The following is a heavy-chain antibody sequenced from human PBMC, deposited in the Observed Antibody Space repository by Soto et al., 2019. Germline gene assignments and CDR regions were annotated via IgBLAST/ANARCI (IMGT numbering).Heavy chain of an antibody. D-gene: IGHD3-10*01. CDR2: ISGSGGST. J-gene: IGHJ4*02. V-gene: IGHV3-23*01. Sequence: EVQLLESGGGLVQPGGSLRLSCAASGFTFSSYAMSWVRQAPGKGLEWVSAISGSGGSTYYADSVKGRFTISRDNSKNKLYLQMNSLRAEDTAVYYCAKKLLWFGELVVPFDYWGQGTLVTVSS. CDR3: AKKLLWFGELVVPFDY. CDR1: GFTFSSYA.